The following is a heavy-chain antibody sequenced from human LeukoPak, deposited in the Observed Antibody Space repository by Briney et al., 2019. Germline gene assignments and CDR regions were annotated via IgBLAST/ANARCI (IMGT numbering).Heavy chain of an antibody. V-gene: IGHV3-74*01. CDR2: ISGDGSST. J-gene: IGHJ4*02. Sequence: ESGGSLSLSCAPSGFTFSDYWMHWVRQAPGKGLVWVSRISGDGSSTIYADSVKGRFTISRDNAKNTLYLQMNSLRAEDTAVYYCARDHYTSGTHWGQGTLVTVSS. CDR1: GFTFSDYW. CDR3: ARDHYTSGTH. D-gene: IGHD3-10*01.